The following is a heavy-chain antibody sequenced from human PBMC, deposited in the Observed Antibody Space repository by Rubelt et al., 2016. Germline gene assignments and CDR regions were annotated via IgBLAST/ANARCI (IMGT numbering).Heavy chain of an antibody. D-gene: IGHD1-26*01. V-gene: IGHV1-18*01. J-gene: IGHJ4*02. CDR3: ARDSGSPRGGGHDY. CDR1: GYTFTSYG. Sequence: QVQLVQSGAEVKKPGASVKVSCKASGYTFTSYGISWVRQAPGQGLEWMGWISAYNGNTNYAQKSQGRGPRNTDTATSTAYRGLRRLRSDDPAVYYWARDSGSPRGGGHDYWGQGTLVTVSS. CDR2: ISAYNGNT.